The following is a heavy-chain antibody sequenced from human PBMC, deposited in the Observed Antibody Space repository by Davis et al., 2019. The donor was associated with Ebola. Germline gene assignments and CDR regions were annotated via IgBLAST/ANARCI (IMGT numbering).Heavy chain of an antibody. D-gene: IGHD5-18*01. V-gene: IGHV5-51*01. J-gene: IGHJ4*02. Sequence: GESLKISCEGSGYSFTYYWIAWVRQMPGKGLEWMGIIYPGDSDTRYSPSFQGQVTISADKSISTAYLQWSSLKASDTAMYYCARRGIGYSYGYRTSAFDYWGQGTLVTVST. CDR2: IYPGDSDT. CDR1: GYSFTYYW. CDR3: ARRGIGYSYGYRTSAFDY.